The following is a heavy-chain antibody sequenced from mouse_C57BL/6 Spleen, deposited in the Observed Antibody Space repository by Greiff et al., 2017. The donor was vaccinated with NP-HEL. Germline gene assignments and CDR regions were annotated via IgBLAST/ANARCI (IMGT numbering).Heavy chain of an antibody. Sequence: SGAELARPGASVKLSCKASGYTFTSYGISWVKQRTGQGLEWIGEIYPRSGNTYYNEKFKGKATLTADKSSSTAYMELRSLTSEDSAVYFCARYDYDEYYAMDYWGQGTSVTVSS. CDR2: IYPRSGNT. J-gene: IGHJ4*01. CDR3: ARYDYDEYYAMDY. D-gene: IGHD2-4*01. CDR1: GYTFTSYG. V-gene: IGHV1-81*01.